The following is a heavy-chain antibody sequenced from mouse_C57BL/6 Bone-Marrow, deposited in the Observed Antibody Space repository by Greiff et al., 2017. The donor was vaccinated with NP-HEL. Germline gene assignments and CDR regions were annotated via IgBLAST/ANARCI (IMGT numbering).Heavy chain of an antibody. V-gene: IGHV1-19*01. Sequence: VQLQQSGPVLVKPGASVKMSCKASGYTFTDYYMNWVKQSHGKSLEWIGVTNPYNGGTSYNQKFKGKATLTVDKSSSTAYMELNSLTSEDSAVYYCARQARAWFAYWGQGTLVTVSA. J-gene: IGHJ3*01. CDR1: GYTFTDYY. D-gene: IGHD3-2*02. CDR3: ARQARAWFAY. CDR2: TNPYNGGT.